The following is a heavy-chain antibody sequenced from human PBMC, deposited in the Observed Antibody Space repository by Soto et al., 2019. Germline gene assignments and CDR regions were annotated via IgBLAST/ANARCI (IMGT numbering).Heavy chain of an antibody. CDR3: ARLPSIAARHFDY. Sequence: SETLSLTCTVSGGSISSSSYYWGWIRQPPGKGLEWIGSIYYSGSTYYNPSLKSRVTISVDTSKNQFSLKLSSVTAADTAVYYCARLPSIAARHFDYWGQGTLVTVSS. D-gene: IGHD6-6*01. CDR2: IYYSGST. J-gene: IGHJ4*02. CDR1: GGSISSSSYY. V-gene: IGHV4-39*01.